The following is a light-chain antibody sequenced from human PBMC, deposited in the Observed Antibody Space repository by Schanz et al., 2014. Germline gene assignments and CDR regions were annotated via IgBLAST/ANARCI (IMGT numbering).Light chain of an antibody. CDR2: EGT. Sequence: QSALTQPASVSGSPGQSITISCTGTSSDVGSNNIVSWYQQHPGKAPKLMIYEGTKRPLGVSNRFSGSKSGNTASLTISGLQAEDEADYYCCSYAGSSWVFGGGTKLTVL. V-gene: IGLV2-23*01. CDR1: SSDVGSNNI. J-gene: IGLJ3*02. CDR3: CSYAGSSWV.